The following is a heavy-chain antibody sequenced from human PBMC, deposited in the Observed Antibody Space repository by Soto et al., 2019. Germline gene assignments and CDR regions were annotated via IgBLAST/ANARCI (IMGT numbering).Heavy chain of an antibody. J-gene: IGHJ6*02. CDR2: IYYSGST. D-gene: IGHD1-20*01. CDR1: GGSISSSSYY. Sequence: PSETLSLTCTVSGGSISSSSYYWGWIRQPPGKGLEWIGSIYYSGSTYYNPSLKSRVTISVDTSKNQFSLKLSSVTAADTAVYYCASANNWNDGYYYGMDVWGQGTTVTVSS. V-gene: IGHV4-39*07. CDR3: ASANNWNDGYYYGMDV.